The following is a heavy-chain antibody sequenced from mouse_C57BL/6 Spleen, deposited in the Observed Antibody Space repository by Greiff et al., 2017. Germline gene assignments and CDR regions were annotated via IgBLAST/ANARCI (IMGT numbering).Heavy chain of an antibody. CDR2: INPNNGGT. Sequence: VQLQQSGPELVKPGASVKIPCKASGYTFTDYNMDWVKQSHGKSLEWIGDINPNNGGTIYNQKFKGKATLTVDKSSSTAYMELRSLTSEDTAVYYCARRAHYGSSYFDCGGRGTALTVSS. J-gene: IGHJ2*01. CDR1: GYTFTDYN. V-gene: IGHV1-18*01. D-gene: IGHD1-1*01. CDR3: ARRAHYGSSYFDC.